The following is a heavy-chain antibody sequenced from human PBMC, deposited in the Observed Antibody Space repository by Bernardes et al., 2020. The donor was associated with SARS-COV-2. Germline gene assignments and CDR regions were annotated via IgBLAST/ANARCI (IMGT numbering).Heavy chain of an antibody. D-gene: IGHD3-22*01. CDR1: GGSISSGGYY. CDR3: ARGFGITMIVVVMGAFDI. J-gene: IGHJ3*02. CDR2: IDYSGST. V-gene: IGHV4-31*03. Sequence: SETLSLTCTVSGGSISSGGYYWSWIRQHPGKGLEWIGYIDYSGSTYYNPSLKSRVTISVDTSKNQFSLKLSSVTAADTAVYYCARGFGITMIVVVMGAFDIWGQGTMVTVSS.